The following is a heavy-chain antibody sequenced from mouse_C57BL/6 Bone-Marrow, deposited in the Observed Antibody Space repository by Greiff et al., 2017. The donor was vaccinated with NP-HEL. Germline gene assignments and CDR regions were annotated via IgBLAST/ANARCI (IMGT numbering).Heavy chain of an antibody. CDR1: GYTFTSYW. CDR3: ARLYYPSWFSY. CDR2: IDPSDSYT. J-gene: IGHJ3*01. V-gene: IGHV1-50*01. D-gene: IGHD2-1*01. Sequence: QVQLQQPGAELVKPGASVKLSCKASGYTFTSYWMQWVKQRPGQGLEWIGEIDPSDSYTNYNQKFKGKATLTVDTSSSTAYMQLSSLTSEDSAVYYCARLYYPSWFSYWGQGTLVTVSA.